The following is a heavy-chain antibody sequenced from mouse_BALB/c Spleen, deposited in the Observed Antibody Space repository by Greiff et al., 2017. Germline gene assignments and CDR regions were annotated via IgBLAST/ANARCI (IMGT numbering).Heavy chain of an antibody. CDR3: ARDGITTWFAY. D-gene: IGHD2-4*01. CDR2: ISYDGSN. V-gene: IGHV3-6*02. J-gene: IGHJ3*01. Sequence: EVKLVESGPGLVKPSQSLSLTCSVTGYSITSGYYWNWIRQFPGNKLEWMGYISYDGSNNYNPSLKNRISITRDTSKNQFFLKLNSVTTEDTATYYCARDGITTWFAYWGQGTLVTVSA. CDR1: GYSITSGYY.